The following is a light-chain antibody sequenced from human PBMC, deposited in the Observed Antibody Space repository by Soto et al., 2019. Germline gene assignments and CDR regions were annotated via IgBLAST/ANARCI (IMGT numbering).Light chain of an antibody. CDR3: SSYTSSSTLYV. Sequence: QSVLTQPASVSGSPGQSITISCPGTSSDVGGYNYASWYQQHPGKAPKLMIYDVSNRPSGVSNRFSGSKSGNTASLTISGLQAEDEADYYCSSYTSSSTLYVFGTGTKVTVL. CDR2: DVS. CDR1: SSDVGGYNY. J-gene: IGLJ1*01. V-gene: IGLV2-14*01.